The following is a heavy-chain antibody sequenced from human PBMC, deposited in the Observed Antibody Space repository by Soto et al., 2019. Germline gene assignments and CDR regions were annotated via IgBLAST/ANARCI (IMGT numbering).Heavy chain of an antibody. CDR1: GFTFSTHG. Sequence: EVQLVESGGGLVQPGGSLRLSCAASGFTFSTHGMNWVRQAPGKGLEWVSSISSGSYIYYADSVKGRFAISRDNAKNSLYLQMNSLRAEDTAMYYCARRDNSGYYFFDSWGQGTLVTVSS. D-gene: IGHD6-19*01. J-gene: IGHJ4*02. CDR2: ISSGSYI. V-gene: IGHV3-21*01. CDR3: ARRDNSGYYFFDS.